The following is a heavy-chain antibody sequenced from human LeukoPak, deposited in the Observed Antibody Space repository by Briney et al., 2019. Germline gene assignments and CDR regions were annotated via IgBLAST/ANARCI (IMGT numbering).Heavy chain of an antibody. Sequence: GGSLRLSCAASGFTFSSYGMHWVRQAPGKGLGWVAFIRYDGSKKYYDSMKGRFTISRDNSKNTLYLQMNSLRAADTAVYYCARRYCSGGSCYSIGYWGQGTLVTVSS. D-gene: IGHD2-15*01. CDR2: IRYDGSKK. V-gene: IGHV3-30*02. J-gene: IGHJ4*02. CDR3: ARRYCSGGSCYSIGY. CDR1: GFTFSSYG.